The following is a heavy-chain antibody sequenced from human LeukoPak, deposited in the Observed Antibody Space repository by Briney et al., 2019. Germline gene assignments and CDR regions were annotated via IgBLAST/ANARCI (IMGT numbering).Heavy chain of an antibody. J-gene: IGHJ5*02. CDR1: GFSLSTSGVG. CDR3: AHRKAANWFDP. D-gene: IGHD6-13*01. Sequence: SGPTLVKPTQTLTLTCTFSGFSLSTSGVGVGWNRQPPGKALEWLALIYWNDDKGYSPSLKSRLTITKDTSKNQVVLTMTDMDPVDTATYYCAHRKAANWFDPWGQGTLVTVSS. V-gene: IGHV2-5*01. CDR2: IYWNDDK.